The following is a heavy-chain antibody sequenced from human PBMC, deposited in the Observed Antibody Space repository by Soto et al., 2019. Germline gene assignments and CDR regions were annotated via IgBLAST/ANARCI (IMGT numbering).Heavy chain of an antibody. Sequence: EVQLVESGGGLVQPGRSLRLSCAASGFTSDDHGMHWVRQAPGKGLEWVSGIILSSGHIDYADSVKGRFTISRDNAKNSLYLQMNILRTEDTALYYCIKDLEAGGAGCWGQGTLVTVSS. D-gene: IGHD3-16*01. CDR3: IKDLEAGGAGC. J-gene: IGHJ4*02. CDR1: GFTSDDHG. V-gene: IGHV3-9*02. CDR2: IILSSGHI.